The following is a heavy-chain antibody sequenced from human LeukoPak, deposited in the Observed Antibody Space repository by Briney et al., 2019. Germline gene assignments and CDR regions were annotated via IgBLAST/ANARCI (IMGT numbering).Heavy chain of an antibody. Sequence: GGSLRLSCAASGFTFSSYSMNWVRQAPGKGLEWVSYISSSSSTIYYADSVKGRFTISRDNAKNSLYLQMNSLRAEDTAVYYCAGDGGIVVVPAATYFDYWGQGTLVTVSS. D-gene: IGHD2-2*01. CDR3: AGDGGIVVVPAATYFDY. V-gene: IGHV3-48*01. CDR1: GFTFSSYS. CDR2: ISSSSSTI. J-gene: IGHJ4*02.